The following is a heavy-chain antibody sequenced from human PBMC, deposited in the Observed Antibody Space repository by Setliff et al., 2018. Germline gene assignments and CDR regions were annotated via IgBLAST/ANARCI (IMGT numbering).Heavy chain of an antibody. Sequence: GASVKVSCKASGYAVTGYHIHWVRQAPGQGPEWMGWINPNTGGTDYAQKFQGRVTMTRDTSITTAYMELSRLRSDDTAVYYCARVAIVGPPSWGQGTLVTV. CDR2: INPNTGGT. CDR3: ARVAIVGPPS. V-gene: IGHV1-2*02. J-gene: IGHJ5*02. D-gene: IGHD2-21*01. CDR1: GYAVTGYH.